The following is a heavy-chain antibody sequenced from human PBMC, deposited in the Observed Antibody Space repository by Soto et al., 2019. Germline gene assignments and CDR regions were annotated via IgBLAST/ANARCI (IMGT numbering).Heavy chain of an antibody. CDR2: IFHSGST. J-gene: IGHJ3*02. V-gene: IGHV4-30-2*01. CDR1: CGSINRGDSS. Sequence: SETLSLTCAVYCGSINRGDSSWSWSRQPPGKGLEWIGYIFHSGSTYYKPSLKSRVTISVDRSKNQFSVKLSSVSAADTAGDYCAISRVYPRGAVDIWGEEPMVT. CDR3: AISRVYPRGAVDI. D-gene: IGHD3-10*01.